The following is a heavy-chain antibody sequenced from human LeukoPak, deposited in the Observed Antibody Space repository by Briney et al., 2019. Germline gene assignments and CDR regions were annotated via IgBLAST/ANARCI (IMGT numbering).Heavy chain of an antibody. CDR3: AKEGAMATTYYFDY. J-gene: IGHJ4*02. Sequence: PGGSLRLSCAASGFTFDGCAMHWGRQAPGKGLEWVSGISWNSGYIGYADSVKGRFTISRDNAKNSLYLQMNSLRAEDTALYYCAKEGAMATTYYFDYWGQGTLVTVTS. CDR2: ISWNSGYI. V-gene: IGHV3-9*01. CDR1: GFTFDGCA. D-gene: IGHD5-24*01.